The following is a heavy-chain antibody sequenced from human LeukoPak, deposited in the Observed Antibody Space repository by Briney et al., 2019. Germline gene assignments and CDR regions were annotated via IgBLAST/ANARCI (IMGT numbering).Heavy chain of an antibody. CDR2: IWYDGSNK. CDR3: ARGDMVRGVIIGYYGMDV. V-gene: IGHV3-33*01. J-gene: IGHJ6*02. D-gene: IGHD3-10*01. Sequence: GGSLRLSCAASGFTFSSYGMHWVRQAPGKGLEWVAVIWYDGSNKYYADSVKGRFTISRDNSKNTLYLQMNSLRAEDTAVYYCARGDMVRGVIIGYYGMDVWGQGTTVTVSS. CDR1: GFTFSSYG.